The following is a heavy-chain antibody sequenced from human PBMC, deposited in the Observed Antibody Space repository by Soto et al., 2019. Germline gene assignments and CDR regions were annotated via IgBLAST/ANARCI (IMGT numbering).Heavy chain of an antibody. D-gene: IGHD6-13*01. CDR2: INPNSSGT. Sequence: ASVKVSCKASGYTFTGYYMHWVRQAPGQGLEWMGWINPNSSGTNYAQKFQGRVTMTRDTSISTAYMELSRLRSDDTAVYYCARGGGIAAAGTAFSWFDPWGQGTLVTVSS. CDR3: ARGGGIAAAGTAFSWFDP. J-gene: IGHJ5*02. CDR1: GYTFTGYY. V-gene: IGHV1-2*02.